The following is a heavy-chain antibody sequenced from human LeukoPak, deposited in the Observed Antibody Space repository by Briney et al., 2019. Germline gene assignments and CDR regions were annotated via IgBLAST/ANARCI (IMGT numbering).Heavy chain of an antibody. V-gene: IGHV3-30*01. CDR3: AGSPKYSSSWYEYFQH. J-gene: IGHJ1*01. Sequence: PGRSLRLSCAASGFTFSSYAMHWARQAPGKGLEWVAAISHDGSNKYHADSVKGRFTISRDNSKNTVYLQMNSLRAEDTAVYFCAGSPKYSSSWYEYFQHWGQGTLVTVSS. CDR1: GFTFSSYA. D-gene: IGHD6-13*01. CDR2: ISHDGSNK.